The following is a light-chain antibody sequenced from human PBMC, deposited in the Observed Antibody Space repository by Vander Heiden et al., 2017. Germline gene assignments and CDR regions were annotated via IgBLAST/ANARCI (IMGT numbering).Light chain of an antibody. J-gene: IGLJ3*02. Sequence: QTVVTQEPALSLSPGGTVTPSCALSTGPATSGYYPNCFQQKPGQAHRALIYSTSNQHAWTPARFAGSLLGGKAALTLSGVQPEDEDEYYRLLYYGGAWVFGGGTKLTVL. CDR1: TGPATSGYY. CDR2: STS. CDR3: LLYYGGAWV. V-gene: IGLV7-43*01.